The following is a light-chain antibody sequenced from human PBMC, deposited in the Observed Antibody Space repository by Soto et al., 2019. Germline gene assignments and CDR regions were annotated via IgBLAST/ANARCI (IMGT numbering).Light chain of an antibody. CDR1: SSNIGAGYD. CDR2: GNS. J-gene: IGLJ3*02. CDR3: ESYDSSLSGWV. V-gene: IGLV1-40*01. Sequence: QPVLTQPPSVSGAPGQRVTISCTGRSSNIGAGYDVHWYQQLPGTAPKLLIYGNSNRPSGVPDRFSGSKSGTSASLAITGLQGEDEADYYGESYDSSLSGWVFGGGTKLTVL.